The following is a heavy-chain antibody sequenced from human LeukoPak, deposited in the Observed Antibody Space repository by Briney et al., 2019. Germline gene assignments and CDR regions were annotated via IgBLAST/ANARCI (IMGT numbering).Heavy chain of an antibody. CDR1: GFTFSSYS. V-gene: IGHV3-21*01. CDR2: ITSDSRYI. J-gene: IGHJ3*02. CDR3: ARDRALVAFDI. Sequence: GGSLRLSCAASGFTFSSYSMNWVRQAPGKGLEWVSSITSDSRYIFYADSVKGRFTISRDNAKSSLYLQMNSLRAEDTAVYYCARDRALVAFDIWGQGTMVTVSS.